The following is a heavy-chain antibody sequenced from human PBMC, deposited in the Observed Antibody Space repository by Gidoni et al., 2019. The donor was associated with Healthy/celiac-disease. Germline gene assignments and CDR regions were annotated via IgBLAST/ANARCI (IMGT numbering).Heavy chain of an antibody. CDR2: INHSGST. J-gene: IGHJ4*02. CDR1: GGSFSGYY. CDR3: ARDSNYYDY. Sequence: QVQLQQCGAGRVTPTETLSLTCAVYGGSFSGYYWSWIRQPPGKGLEWIGEINHSGSTNYNPSLKSRVTISVDTSKSQFSLKLSSVTAADTAVYYCARDSNYYDYWGQGTLVTVSS. V-gene: IGHV4-34*01.